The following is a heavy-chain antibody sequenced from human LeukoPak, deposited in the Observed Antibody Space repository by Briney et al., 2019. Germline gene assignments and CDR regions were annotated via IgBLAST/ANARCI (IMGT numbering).Heavy chain of an antibody. CDR1: GFTFNGANYA. V-gene: IGHV3-48*03. Sequence: PGGSLRLSCGASGFTFNGANYAMNWVRQAPGKGLEWVSYISSSGSTIYYADSVKGRFTISRDNAKNSLYLQMNSLRAEDTAVYYCARVLITMSDWGQGTLVTVSS. CDR2: ISSSGSTI. CDR3: ARVLITMSD. J-gene: IGHJ4*02. D-gene: IGHD3-22*01.